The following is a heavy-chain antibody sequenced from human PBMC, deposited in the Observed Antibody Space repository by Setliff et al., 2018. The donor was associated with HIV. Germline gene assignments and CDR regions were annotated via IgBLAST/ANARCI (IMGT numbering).Heavy chain of an antibody. Sequence: ASVKVSCKVSGYTLTELSMHWVRQAPGKGLEWMGGFDPEDGETIYAQKFQGRVTMTEDTSTDTAYMELSSLSAADTAVYYCARQPYDSRSFGWFDPWGQGTPVTVSS. V-gene: IGHV1-24*01. D-gene: IGHD3-10*01. CDR2: FDPEDGET. CDR3: ARQPYDSRSFGWFDP. J-gene: IGHJ5*02. CDR1: GYTLTELS.